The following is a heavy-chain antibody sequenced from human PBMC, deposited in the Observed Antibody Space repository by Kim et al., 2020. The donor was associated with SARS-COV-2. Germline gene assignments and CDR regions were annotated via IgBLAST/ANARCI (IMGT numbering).Heavy chain of an antibody. CDR2: ISYDGSNK. CDR3: ATTVLWFGERAFDI. CDR1: GFTFSSYG. Sequence: GGSLRLSCAASGFTFSSYGMHWVRQAPGKGLEWVAVISYDGSNKYYADSVKGRFTISRDNSKNTLYLQMNSLRAEDTAVYYCATTVLWFGERAFDILGQGTMVTVSS. J-gene: IGHJ3*02. V-gene: IGHV3-30*03. D-gene: IGHD3-10*01.